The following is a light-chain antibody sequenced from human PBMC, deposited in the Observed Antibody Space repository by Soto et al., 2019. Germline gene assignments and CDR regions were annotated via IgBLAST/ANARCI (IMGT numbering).Light chain of an antibody. CDR3: QQYGSSPRT. Sequence: RVFAQAPGALSFSPGERATLSCRSSQSVSSSYLAWYQQQPGQAPRLLLYGASSRATSIPDRFSGSGSGTDFTPTISRLEHEDFAVYYCQQYGSSPRTFGQGTKVDIK. CDR2: GAS. V-gene: IGKV3-20*01. J-gene: IGKJ1*01. CDR1: QSVSSSY.